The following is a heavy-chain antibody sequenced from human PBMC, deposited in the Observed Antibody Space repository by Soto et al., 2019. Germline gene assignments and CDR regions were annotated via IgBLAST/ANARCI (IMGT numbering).Heavy chain of an antibody. CDR1: GFTFSDYY. J-gene: IGHJ6*03. D-gene: IGHD3-9*01. V-gene: IGHV3-11*01. CDR2: ISSSGSTI. CDR3: ASPSSHYYDILTAKGDYYYYYMDV. Sequence: GGSLRLSCAASGFTFSDYYMSWIRQAPGKGLEWVSYISSSGSTIYYADSVKGRFTISRDNAKNSLYLQMNSLRAEDTAVYYCASPSSHYYDILTAKGDYYYYYMDVWGKGTTVTVSS.